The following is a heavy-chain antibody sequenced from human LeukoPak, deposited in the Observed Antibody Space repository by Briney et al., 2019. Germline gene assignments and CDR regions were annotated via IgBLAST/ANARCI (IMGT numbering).Heavy chain of an antibody. V-gene: IGHV3-48*01. D-gene: IGHD6-19*01. CDR2: ISSSSSTI. J-gene: IGHJ4*02. CDR1: AFTFSSYS. Sequence: PGGSLRLSCAASAFTFSSYSMNWVRQAPGKGLEWVSYISSSSSTIYYADSVKGRFTISRDNAKNSLYLQMNSLRAEDTAVYYCTRVLYSSGWYGDHYWGQGTLVTVSS. CDR3: TRVLYSSGWYGDHY.